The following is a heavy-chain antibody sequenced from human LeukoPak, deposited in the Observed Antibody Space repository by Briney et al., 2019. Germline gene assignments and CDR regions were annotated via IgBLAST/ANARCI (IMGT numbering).Heavy chain of an antibody. Sequence: GGSLRLSCAASGFTFSSNWIHWVRQVPGKGLVWVSRISPDGTSTTYADSVKGRFTISRDNSKNTLYLQMNSLRAEDTAVYFCANLGTLRDGDYWGQGTLVTVSS. CDR2: ISPDGTST. CDR3: ANLGTLRDGDY. CDR1: GFTFSSNW. J-gene: IGHJ4*02. D-gene: IGHD2-15*01. V-gene: IGHV3-74*01.